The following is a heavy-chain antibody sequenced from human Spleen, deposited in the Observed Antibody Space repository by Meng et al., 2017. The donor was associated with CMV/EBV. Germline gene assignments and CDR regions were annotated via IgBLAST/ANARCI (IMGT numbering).Heavy chain of an antibody. J-gene: IGHJ3*02. CDR1: GGSFSGYY. V-gene: IGHV4-59*01. CDR3: ARVWRGGGYDAFDI. D-gene: IGHD3-16*01. CDR2: IYYSGNT. Sequence: SETLSLTCAVYGGSFSGYYWSWIRQPPGKGLEWIGYIYYSGNTNYNPSLKSRVTISVDTSENQFSLKMRSVTAADTAVYYCARVWRGGGYDAFDIWGQGTMVTVSS.